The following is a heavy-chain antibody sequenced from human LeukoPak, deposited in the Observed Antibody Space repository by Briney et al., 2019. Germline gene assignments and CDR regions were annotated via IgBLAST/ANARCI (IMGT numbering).Heavy chain of an antibody. CDR3: ARLWTMVHAFYI. Sequence: SETLSLTCTVSSGSISSSSYYWGWPRQPPGKGWEGIGSIYYTGSTYYHPSLKSRVTISVGTSKNQFSLKLSSVTAADTAVYYCARLWTMVHAFYIWGQGTTVTVSS. V-gene: IGHV4-39*01. J-gene: IGHJ3*02. D-gene: IGHD3-10*01. CDR1: SGSISSSSYY. CDR2: IYYTGST.